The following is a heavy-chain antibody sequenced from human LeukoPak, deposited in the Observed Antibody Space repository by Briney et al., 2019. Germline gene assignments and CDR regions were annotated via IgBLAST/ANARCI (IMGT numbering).Heavy chain of an antibody. CDR1: GFTFNKSW. CDR3: AKWGSTWGFGN. V-gene: IGHV3-7*01. D-gene: IGHD7-27*01. CDR2: INADGRAE. J-gene: IGHJ4*02. Sequence: GGSLRLSCAASGFTFNKSWMTWVRQTPGKGLEWVANINADGRAEYYVDSVKGRFAISRDNAKSSVFLQMNNLRAEDTAVYYCAKWGSTWGFGNWGQGTLVTVSS.